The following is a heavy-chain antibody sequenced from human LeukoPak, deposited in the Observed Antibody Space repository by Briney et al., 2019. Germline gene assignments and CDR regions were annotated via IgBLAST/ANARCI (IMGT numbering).Heavy chain of an antibody. CDR3: ARAGRVVPAARTFDY. V-gene: IGHV1-18*01. CDR2: ISAYNGNT. D-gene: IGHD2-2*01. CDR1: GYTFTSYG. Sequence: ASVKVSCKASGYTFTSYGISWVRQAPGQGLEWMGWISAYNGNTNYAQKLQGRVTMTTDTSTRTAYMELRSLRSDDTAVYYCARAGRVVPAARTFDYWGQGTLVTVSS. J-gene: IGHJ4*02.